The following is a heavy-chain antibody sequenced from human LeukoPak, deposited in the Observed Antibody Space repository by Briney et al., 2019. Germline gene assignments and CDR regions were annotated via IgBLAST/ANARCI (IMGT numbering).Heavy chain of an antibody. CDR3: AAAYYDFWSGYYTDNWFDP. V-gene: IGHV4-59*01. CDR2: IYYSGST. Sequence: PSETLSLTCTVSGGSISSYYWSWIRQPPGKGLEWIGYIYYSGSTNYNPSLKSRVTISVDTSKNRFSLKLSSVTAADTAVYYCAAAYYDFWSGYYTDNWFDPWGQGTLVTVSS. D-gene: IGHD3-3*01. CDR1: GGSISSYY. J-gene: IGHJ5*02.